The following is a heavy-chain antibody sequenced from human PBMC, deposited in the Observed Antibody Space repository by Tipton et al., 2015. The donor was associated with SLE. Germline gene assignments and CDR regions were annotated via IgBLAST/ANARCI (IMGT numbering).Heavy chain of an antibody. J-gene: IGHJ5*02. V-gene: IGHV3-30*04. Sequence: QVQLVQSGGGVVQPGRSLRLSCAASGFSFSRYAIHWVRQAPGKGLEWVGVISYDGVEKHYADSMKGRFTISRDNSKNTLYLQMNTLRDEDTAVYYCARDFAGSSWYLNWFEPWGQGTLVIVSS. CDR2: ISYDGVEK. CDR3: ARDFAGSSWYLNWFEP. CDR1: GFSFSRYA. D-gene: IGHD6-13*01.